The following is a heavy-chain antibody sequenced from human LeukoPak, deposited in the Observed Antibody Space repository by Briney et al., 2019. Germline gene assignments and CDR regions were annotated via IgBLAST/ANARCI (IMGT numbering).Heavy chain of an antibody. V-gene: IGHV3-48*01. D-gene: IGHD2-21*01. CDR3: TRGGYSTAGDY. J-gene: IGHJ4*01. Sequence: GGSLRLSCAASRFTFSKYNMNWVRQAPGKGLEWISYVSSSSTAISYVDSVKGRFTISRDNAKNSLYLQMTSLRAEDTAVYYCTRGGYSTAGDYWGHGALVTVSS. CDR2: VSSSSTAI. CDR1: RFTFSKYN.